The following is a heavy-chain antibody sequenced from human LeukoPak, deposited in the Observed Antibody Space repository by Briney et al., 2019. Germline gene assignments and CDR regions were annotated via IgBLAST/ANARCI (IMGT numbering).Heavy chain of an antibody. J-gene: IGHJ3*02. V-gene: IGHV4-4*09. CDR3: ARHRAEMATITDDAFDI. CDR1: GGSISSYY. Sequence: SETLSLTCTVSGGSISSYYWSWIRQPPGKGLEWIGYIYTSGSTNYNPSLKRRVTISVDTSKNQFSLKLSSVTAADTAVYYCARHRAEMATITDDAFDIWGQGTMVTVSS. D-gene: IGHD5-24*01. CDR2: IYTSGST.